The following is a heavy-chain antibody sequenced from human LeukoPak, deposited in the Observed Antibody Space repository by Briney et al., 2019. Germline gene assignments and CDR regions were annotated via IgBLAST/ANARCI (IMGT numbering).Heavy chain of an antibody. CDR1: GFTFSTYD. J-gene: IGHJ4*02. CDR3: AKDKAAYDYVWGSYQDY. Sequence: GGSLRLSCAVSGFTFSTYDMHGVRQAPGKGLEWVAFIRYDGSNTYHADSVKGRLTISRDNANNTLYLQMNSLRAEDTAVYYCAKDKAAYDYVWGSYQDYWGQGTLVTVSS. D-gene: IGHD3-16*02. CDR2: IRYDGSNT. V-gene: IGHV3-30*02.